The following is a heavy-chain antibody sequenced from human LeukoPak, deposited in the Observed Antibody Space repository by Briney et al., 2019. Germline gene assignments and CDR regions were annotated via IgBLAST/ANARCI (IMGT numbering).Heavy chain of an antibody. D-gene: IGHD1-26*01. V-gene: IGHV3-11*01. CDR2: ISSSGSTI. J-gene: IGHJ4*02. CDR3: ARVRYSGSYYEDY. Sequence: GGSLRLSCAASGFTFSDYYMSWICQAPGKGLEWVSYISSSGSTIYYADSVKGRFTISRDNAKNSLYLQMNSLRAEDTAVYYCARVRYSGSYYEDYWGQGTLVTVSS. CDR1: GFTFSDYY.